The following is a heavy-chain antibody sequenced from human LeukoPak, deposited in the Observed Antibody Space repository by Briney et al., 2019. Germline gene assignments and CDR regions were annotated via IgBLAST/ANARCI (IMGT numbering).Heavy chain of an antibody. CDR3: ARGSVVTPDDAFDI. V-gene: IGHV1-8*01. J-gene: IGHJ3*02. D-gene: IGHD4-23*01. CDR1: GYTFTSYD. Sequence: ASVKVSCKASGYTFTSYDINWVRQATGQVLEWMGWMNPNSGNTGYAQKFQGRVTMTRNTSISTAYMELSSLRSEDTAVYYCARGSVVTPDDAFDIWGQGTMVTVSS. CDR2: MNPNSGNT.